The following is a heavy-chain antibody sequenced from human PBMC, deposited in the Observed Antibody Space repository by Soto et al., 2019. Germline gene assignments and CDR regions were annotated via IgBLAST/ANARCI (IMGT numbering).Heavy chain of an antibody. Sequence: PSETLSLTCAVYGGSFSGYYWSWIRQPPGKGLEWIGEINHSGSTNYNPSLKSRVTISVDTSKNQFSLKLSSVTAADTAVYYCASRQGSPGGGNDYWGQGTLVTVSS. CDR2: INHSGST. D-gene: IGHD2-15*01. CDR1: GGSFSGYY. J-gene: IGHJ4*02. CDR3: ASRQGSPGGGNDY. V-gene: IGHV4-34*01.